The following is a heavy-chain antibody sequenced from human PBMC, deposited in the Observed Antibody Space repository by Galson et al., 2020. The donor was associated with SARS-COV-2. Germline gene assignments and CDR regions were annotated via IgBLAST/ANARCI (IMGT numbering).Heavy chain of an antibody. D-gene: IGHD7-27*01. CDR2: IYTEGSST. V-gene: IGHV3-74*01. Sequence: GGSLRLSCAASGFTFSSYWMHWVRQAPGKGLVWVSRIYTEGSSTSYADSVKGRFTISGDNAKNTLYLQMNSLRAEDTAVYYCARGDMGNDYFDYWGQGTLVTISS. CDR3: ARGDMGNDYFDY. CDR1: GFTFSSYW. J-gene: IGHJ4*02.